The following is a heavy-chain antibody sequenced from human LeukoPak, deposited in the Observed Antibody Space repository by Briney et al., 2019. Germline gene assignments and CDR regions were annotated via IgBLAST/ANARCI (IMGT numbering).Heavy chain of an antibody. J-gene: IGHJ4*02. CDR1: GFTFSVAA. V-gene: IGHV3-33*08. Sequence: GGSLRLSCAASGFTFSVAAMTWVRQAPGKGLEWVAVIWYDGSNKDYVDSVKGRFIISRDNSKNTLELQMGSLRAEDTALYYCARVRLGTKATPDYWGQGTLVTVSS. CDR2: IWYDGSNK. CDR3: ARVRLGTKATPDY. D-gene: IGHD4-23*01.